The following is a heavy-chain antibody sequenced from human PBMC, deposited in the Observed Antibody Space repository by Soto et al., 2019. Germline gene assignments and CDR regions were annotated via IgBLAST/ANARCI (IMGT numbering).Heavy chain of an antibody. J-gene: IGHJ4*02. CDR1: GYTLTELS. CDR2: FDPEDGET. D-gene: IGHD5-18*01. CDR3: ATDRVRAAMVNGFDY. Sequence: SVKVSCKGSGYTLTELSMHWGRQAPGKGLEWMGGFDPEDGETIYAQKFQGRVTMTEDTSTDTAYMELSSLRSEDTAVYYCATDRVRAAMVNGFDYWGQGTLVTVSS. V-gene: IGHV1-24*01.